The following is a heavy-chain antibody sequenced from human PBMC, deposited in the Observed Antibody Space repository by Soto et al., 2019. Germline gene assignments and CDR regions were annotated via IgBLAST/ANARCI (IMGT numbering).Heavy chain of an antibody. CDR3: ARGGRGWFDP. Sequence: SETLSLTCTVSGGSISSSSYYWGWIRQPPGKGLEWIGSIYYSGSTYYNPSLKSRVTISVDTSKNQFSLKLSSVTAADTAVYYCARGGRGWFDPWGQGTLVTVSS. CDR2: IYYSGST. D-gene: IGHD3-16*01. J-gene: IGHJ5*02. V-gene: IGHV4-39*01. CDR1: GGSISSSSYY.